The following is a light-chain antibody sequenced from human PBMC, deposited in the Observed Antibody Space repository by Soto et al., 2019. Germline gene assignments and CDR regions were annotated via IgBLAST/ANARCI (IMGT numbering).Light chain of an antibody. Sequence: EIVLTQSPATLSVSPGERVTLSCRASESVDINLAWYQQKPGQAPRLLIYGASTRATDMPGTFSGRGSGTEFTLTISSLQSEDFAVYYCGQFVSSPPRTFGQGTKVDIK. V-gene: IGKV3-15*01. CDR1: ESVDIN. J-gene: IGKJ1*01. CDR3: GQFVSSPPRT. CDR2: GAS.